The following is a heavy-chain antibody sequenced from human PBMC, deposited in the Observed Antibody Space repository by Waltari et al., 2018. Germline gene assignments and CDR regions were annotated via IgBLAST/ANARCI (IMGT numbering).Heavy chain of an antibody. J-gene: IGHJ4*02. CDR2: IYYSGST. Sequence: QLQLQESGPGLVKPSETLSLTCTVSGGSISSSSYYWGWIRQPPGKGLEWIGSIYYSGSTYYNPSLKSRVTISVDTSNNQFSLKLSSVTAADTAVYYCARSGGIVLMVYAMFFDYWGQGTLVIVSS. CDR1: GGSISSSSYY. V-gene: IGHV4-39*01. CDR3: ARSGGIVLMVYAMFFDY. D-gene: IGHD2-8*01.